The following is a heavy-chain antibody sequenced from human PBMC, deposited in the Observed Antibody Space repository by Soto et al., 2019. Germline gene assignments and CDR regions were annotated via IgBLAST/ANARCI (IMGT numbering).Heavy chain of an antibody. Sequence: GGSLRLSCAASGFTFSDHYMDWVRQAPGKGLEWVGRTRNKANSYTTEYAASVKGRFTISRDDSKNSLYLQMNSLKTEDTAVYYCAREPGYCSGGSCYSYFDYWGQGTLVTVSS. J-gene: IGHJ4*02. D-gene: IGHD2-15*01. V-gene: IGHV3-72*01. CDR1: GFTFSDHY. CDR3: AREPGYCSGGSCYSYFDY. CDR2: TRNKANSYTT.